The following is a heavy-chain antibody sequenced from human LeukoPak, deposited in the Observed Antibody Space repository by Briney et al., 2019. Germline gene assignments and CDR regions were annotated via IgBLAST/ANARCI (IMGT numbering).Heavy chain of an antibody. V-gene: IGHV1-18*01. CDR1: GYTFTSYG. CDR2: ISAYNGNT. D-gene: IGHD3-3*02. Sequence: ASVKVSCKASGYTFTSYGISWVRQGLGQGLEWMGWISAYNGNTNFAQKLQGRVTMTTDTSTSTAYMELRSLSSDDTAVYYCARAFLEWSDLDFWGQGTLVTVSS. J-gene: IGHJ4*02. CDR3: ARAFLEWSDLDF.